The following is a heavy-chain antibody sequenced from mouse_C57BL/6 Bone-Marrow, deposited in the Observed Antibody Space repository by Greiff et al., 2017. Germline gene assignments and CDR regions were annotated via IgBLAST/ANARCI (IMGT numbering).Heavy chain of an antibody. Sequence: VQLQQPGAELVKPGASVKLSCKASGYTFSSYWMHWVKQRPGRGLEWIGRIDPSSGGTWYNEKFMRKATLTVDKPSSTSYMQLSILTSEDSAVYYCARPSTVEDYWGQGTTLTVSS. V-gene: IGHV1-72*01. CDR2: IDPSSGGT. CDR3: ARPSTVEDY. J-gene: IGHJ2*01. CDR1: GYTFSSYW. D-gene: IGHD1-1*01.